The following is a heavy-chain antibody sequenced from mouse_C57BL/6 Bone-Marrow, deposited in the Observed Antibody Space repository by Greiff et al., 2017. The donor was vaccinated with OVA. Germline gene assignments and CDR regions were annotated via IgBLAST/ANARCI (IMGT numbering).Heavy chain of an antibody. V-gene: IGHV5-12*01. D-gene: IGHD2-4*01. CDR3: ARQGSYYDYDHYYAMDY. CDR2: ISNGGGST. Sequence: DVKLVESGGGLVQPGGSLKLSCAASGFTFSDYYMYWVRQTPEKRLEWVAYISNGGGSTYYPDTVKGRFTISRDNAKNTLYLQMSRLKSEDTAMYYCARQGSYYDYDHYYAMDYWGQGTSVTVSS. CDR1: GFTFSDYY. J-gene: IGHJ4*01.